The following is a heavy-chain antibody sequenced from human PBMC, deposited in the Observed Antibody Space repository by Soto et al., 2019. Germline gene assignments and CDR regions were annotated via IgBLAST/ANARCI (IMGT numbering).Heavy chain of an antibody. V-gene: IGHV4-4*07. CDR3: ARDFTTNYYNYGFDV. CDR2: VYSSGGA. Sequence: SETLSLTCSVSGASMNNYYGSWVRQPPGGGLEWIGRVYSSGGANYNPSLKSRVTMSVDTSKNQFSLKLGSVTAADTALYFCARDFTTNYYNYGFDVWGQGTTVTVSS. J-gene: IGHJ6*02. CDR1: GASMNNYY.